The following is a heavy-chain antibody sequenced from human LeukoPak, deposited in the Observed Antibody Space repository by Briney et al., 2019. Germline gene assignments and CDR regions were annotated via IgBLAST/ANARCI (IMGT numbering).Heavy chain of an antibody. D-gene: IGHD1-26*01. J-gene: IGHJ5*02. V-gene: IGHV3-23*01. Sequence: GGSLRLSCAASGFTFSSYVMSWVRQAPGKGLEWVSAISGSGGNTYYADSVKGRFSISRDNSKNTLYLQVNSLRVEDTAIYYCAKSGSSSPDHWGQGTLVTVSS. CDR3: AKSGSSSPDH. CDR1: GFTFSSYV. CDR2: ISGSGGNT.